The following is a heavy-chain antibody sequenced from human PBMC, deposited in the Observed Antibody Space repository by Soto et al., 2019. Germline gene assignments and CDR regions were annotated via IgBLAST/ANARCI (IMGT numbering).Heavy chain of an antibody. CDR2: IYYNGDT. Sequence: SETLSLTCTVSGGPFSSGGYYWSWIRQEPGKGLEWIGYIYYNGDTSYNPSLKSRVTISADTSKTQFSLKLSSVTAADTAVYYCARGDPMVSYVFDYWGQGMLVTVSS. CDR3: ARGDPMVSYVFDY. J-gene: IGHJ4*02. V-gene: IGHV4-31*03. D-gene: IGHD3-10*01. CDR1: GGPFSSGGYY.